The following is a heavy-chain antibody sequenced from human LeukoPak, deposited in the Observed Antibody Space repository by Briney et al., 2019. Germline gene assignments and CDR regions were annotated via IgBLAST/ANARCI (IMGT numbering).Heavy chain of an antibody. CDR3: AKDSYSSSWYGVGFDY. J-gene: IGHJ4*02. CDR2: VSSNGGTT. V-gene: IGHV3-64*01. D-gene: IGHD6-13*01. Sequence: GGSLRLSCAASGFIFSSYAMHWVRQAPGKGLEYVSVVSSNGGTTYYANSVKGRFTISRDNSKNTLYLQMNSLRAEDTAVYYCAKDSYSSSWYGVGFDYWGQGTLVTVSS. CDR1: GFIFSSYA.